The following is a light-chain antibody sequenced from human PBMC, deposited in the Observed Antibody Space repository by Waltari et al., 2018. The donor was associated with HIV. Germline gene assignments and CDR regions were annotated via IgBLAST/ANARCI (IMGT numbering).Light chain of an antibody. V-gene: IGLV1-44*01. Sequence: QSVLTQPHSASGTPGPRVTLPCTGTPPTFQTTTVCCYQQLPGAAPKLLLYGHRQRPSGVPDRFSGSKSATSASLVISDLHSDDEGTYYCEAWDDSVTGPVFGGGTKLTVL. CDR3: EAWDDSVTGPV. CDR2: GHR. J-gene: IGLJ3*02. CDR1: PPTFQTTT.